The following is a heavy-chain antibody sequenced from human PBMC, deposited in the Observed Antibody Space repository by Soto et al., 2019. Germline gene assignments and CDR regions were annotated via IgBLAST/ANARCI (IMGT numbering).Heavy chain of an antibody. Sequence: QVQLVQSGAEVKKPGSSVKVSCKASGGTFSSYAISWVRQAPGQGLEWMGGIIPIFGTANYAQKFQGRVKITAEETKSPAYKEVSSLRSGDTAVYYWAREYRITFGGVIVGDWFDPWGQGTLVTVSS. V-gene: IGHV1-69*01. J-gene: IGHJ5*02. CDR3: AREYRITFGGVIVGDWFDP. D-gene: IGHD3-16*02. CDR2: IIPIFGTA. CDR1: GGTFSSYA.